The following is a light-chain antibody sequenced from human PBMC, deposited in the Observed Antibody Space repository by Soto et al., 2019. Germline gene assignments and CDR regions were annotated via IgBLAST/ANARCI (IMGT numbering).Light chain of an antibody. Sequence: EIVLTQSPGTLSLSPGERATLSCRASQSVSSSYLAWFQQKPGQAPRLLIYGASSKATGIPDRFSGSGSGTGFTLTISSLEPEDFAVFHCQQYCNSLITFGQGTRLEIK. V-gene: IGKV3-20*01. CDR1: QSVSSSY. J-gene: IGKJ5*01. CDR3: QQYCNSLIT. CDR2: GAS.